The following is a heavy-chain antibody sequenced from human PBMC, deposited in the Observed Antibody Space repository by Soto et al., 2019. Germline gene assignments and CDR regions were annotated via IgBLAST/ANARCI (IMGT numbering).Heavy chain of an antibody. V-gene: IGHV1-2*02. D-gene: IGHD3-22*01. J-gene: IGHJ4*02. Sequence: GASVKVSCTASGYTFTGYYMHWVRQAPGQGLEWMGWINPNSGGTNYAQKFQGRVTMTRDTSISTAYMELSRLRSDDTAVYYCAVGMLPSYYYDSSGYYDGGPFDYWGQGTLVTVSS. CDR3: AVGMLPSYYYDSSGYYDGGPFDY. CDR2: INPNSGGT. CDR1: GYTFTGYY.